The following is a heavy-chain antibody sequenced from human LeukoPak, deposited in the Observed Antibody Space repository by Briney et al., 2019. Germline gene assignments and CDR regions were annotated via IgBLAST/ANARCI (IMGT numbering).Heavy chain of an antibody. CDR1: GYTFTSYG. CDR3: ARDREYQQLAGRLAY. J-gene: IGHJ4*02. V-gene: IGHV1-2*02. CDR2: INPNSGGT. D-gene: IGHD6-13*01. Sequence: GASVKVSCKASGYTFTSYGISWVRQAPGQGLEWMGWINPNSGGTNYAQKFQGRVTMTRDTSISTAYMELSRLRSDDTAVYYCARDREYQQLAGRLAYWGQGTLVTVSS.